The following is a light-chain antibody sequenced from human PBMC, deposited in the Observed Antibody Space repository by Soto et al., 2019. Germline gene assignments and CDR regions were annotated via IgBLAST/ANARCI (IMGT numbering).Light chain of an antibody. Sequence: EIVPTQSPGTLSLSPGERDTLSCRASQSVSSSYLARYQHKPGQAPRLLIHGASSRVTGIPDRFSGSGSGTDFTLTISRLEPEDFAVYYCQQYGSSPRTFGQGTKVDI. CDR1: QSVSSSY. CDR3: QQYGSSPRT. CDR2: GAS. J-gene: IGKJ1*01. V-gene: IGKV3-20*01.